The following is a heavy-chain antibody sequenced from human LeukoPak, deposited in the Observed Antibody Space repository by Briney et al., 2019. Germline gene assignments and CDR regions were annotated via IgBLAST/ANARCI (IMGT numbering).Heavy chain of an antibody. V-gene: IGHV1-3*01. Sequence: ASVKVSCKASGYTFTSYAMHWVRQAPGQRLEWMGWISPYNGNTNYAQKFQGRVTLTTDTSTSTAYMELRSLRSDDTAVYYCARVFRYSSGWPFDYWGQGTLVTVSS. CDR3: ARVFRYSSGWPFDY. CDR2: ISPYNGNT. J-gene: IGHJ4*02. D-gene: IGHD6-19*01. CDR1: GYTFTSYA.